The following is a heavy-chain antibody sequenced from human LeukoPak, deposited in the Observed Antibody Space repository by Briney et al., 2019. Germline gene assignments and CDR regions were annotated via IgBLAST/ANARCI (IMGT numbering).Heavy chain of an antibody. CDR1: GGSFSSYY. CDR2: IYYSGST. J-gene: IGHJ6*04. D-gene: IGHD2-8*01. V-gene: IGHV4-39*01. Sequence: SETLSLTCAVYGGSFSSYYWGWIRQPPGKGLEWIGSIYYSGSTYYNPSLKSRVTISVDTSKNQFSLKLSSVTAADTAVYYCARHLISVDVWGKGTTVTISS. CDR3: ARHLISVDV.